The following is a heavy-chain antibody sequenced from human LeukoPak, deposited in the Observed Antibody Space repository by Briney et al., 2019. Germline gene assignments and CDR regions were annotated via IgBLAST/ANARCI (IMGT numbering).Heavy chain of an antibody. J-gene: IGHJ5*02. CDR2: VYYSGST. D-gene: IGHD3-9*01. CDR1: GGSISSGAYS. Sequence: SETLSLTCAVSGGSISSGAYSWSWIRQPPRKGLEWIGYVYYSGSTYYNPSLKSRVTISVDTSKNQFSLKLSSVTAADTAVYYCARDEVSYYDILTGYSRSNWFDPWGQGTLVTVSS. V-gene: IGHV4-30-4*07. CDR3: ARDEVSYYDILTGYSRSNWFDP.